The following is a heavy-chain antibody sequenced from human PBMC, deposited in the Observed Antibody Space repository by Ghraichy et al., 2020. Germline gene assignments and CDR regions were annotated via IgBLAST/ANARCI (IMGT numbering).Heavy chain of an antibody. CDR2: ISSSSSYI. CDR1: GFTFSSYS. J-gene: IGHJ3*01. Sequence: GESLNISCAASGFTFSSYSMNWVRQAPGKGLEWVSSISSSSSYIYYADSVKGRFTISRDNAKNSLYLQMNSLRAEDTAVYYCARASESITMIVVVDWGQGTMVTVSS. V-gene: IGHV3-21*01. D-gene: IGHD3-22*01. CDR3: ARASESITMIVVVD.